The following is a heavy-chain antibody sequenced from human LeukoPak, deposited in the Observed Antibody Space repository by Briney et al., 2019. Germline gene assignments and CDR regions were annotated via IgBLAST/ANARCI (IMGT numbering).Heavy chain of an antibody. CDR3: ARDRRDGYNFDYFDY. CDR1: GGTFSSYA. Sequence: SVKVSCKASGGTFSSYAISWVRQAPGQGLEWMGGITPIFGAATYAQKFQGRVTITADKSTSTAYMELSSLRSEDTAVYYCARDRRDGYNFDYFDYWGQGTLVTVSS. V-gene: IGHV1-69*06. J-gene: IGHJ4*02. D-gene: IGHD5-24*01. CDR2: ITPIFGAA.